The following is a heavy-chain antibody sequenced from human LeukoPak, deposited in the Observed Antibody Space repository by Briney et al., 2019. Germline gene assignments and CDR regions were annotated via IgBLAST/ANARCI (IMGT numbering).Heavy chain of an antibody. V-gene: IGHV3-23*01. D-gene: IGHD2-2*01. CDR3: AKGTSPSCFGSLDY. J-gene: IGHJ4*02. CDR1: GFTFSSCA. Sequence: PGGSLRLSCAASGFTFSSCAMTWVRQAPGKGLEWVSVIGGSDGTTYYADSVKGRFTISRDSSKNMLYLQMDNVRAEDTAVYYCAKGTSPSCFGSLDYWGQGTLVTVSP. CDR2: IGGSDGTT.